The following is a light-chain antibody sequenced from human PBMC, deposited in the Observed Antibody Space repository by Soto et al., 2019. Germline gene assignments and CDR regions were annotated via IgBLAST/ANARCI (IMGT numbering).Light chain of an antibody. V-gene: IGLV2-14*01. J-gene: IGLJ1*01. CDR3: SSYTSSSTLEV. Sequence: QSVLTQPASVSGSPGQSITISCTGTSSDVGGYNYVSWYQQHPGKAPKLIIYDVTNRPSGVSNRFSGSKSGNTASLTISGLQAEDEADYYCSSYTSSSTLEVFGTGT. CDR1: SSDVGGYNY. CDR2: DVT.